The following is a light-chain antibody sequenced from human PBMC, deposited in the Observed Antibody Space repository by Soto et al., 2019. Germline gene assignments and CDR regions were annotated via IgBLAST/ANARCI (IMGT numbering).Light chain of an antibody. V-gene: IGLV1-44*01. CDR3: EAWDDSLNGPV. CDR2: SNN. J-gene: IGLJ1*01. Sequence: QSVLTQPPSASGTPGQRVSISCSGSSSNIGSNSVNWYQQLPGTAPKLLIYSNNQRPSGVPDRISGSKSGTAASLDISGLQYEDEDDYYGEAWDDSLNGPVLGTGTKVTVL. CDR1: SSNIGSNS.